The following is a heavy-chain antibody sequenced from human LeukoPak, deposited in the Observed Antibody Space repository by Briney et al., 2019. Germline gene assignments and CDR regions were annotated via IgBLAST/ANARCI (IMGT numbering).Heavy chain of an antibody. J-gene: IGHJ4*02. CDR2: ISWDGGST. V-gene: IGHV3-43D*03. Sequence: GGSLRLSCAASGFTFDDYAMHWVRQAPGKGLEWVSLISWDGGSTYYADSVKGRFTISRDNSKNSLYLQMNSLRAEDTAVYYCARDTRLWEGLHYFDYWGQGTLVTVSS. CDR3: ARDTRLWEGLHYFDY. CDR1: GFTFDDYA. D-gene: IGHD1-26*01.